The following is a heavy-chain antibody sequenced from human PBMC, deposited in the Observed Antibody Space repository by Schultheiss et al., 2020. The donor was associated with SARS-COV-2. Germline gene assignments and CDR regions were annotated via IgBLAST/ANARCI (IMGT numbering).Heavy chain of an antibody. CDR1: GFTFSSYA. D-gene: IGHD6-19*01. CDR2: ISGSGGST. J-gene: IGHJ6*02. Sequence: GGSLRLSCAASGFTFSSYAMSSVRQAPGKGLEWVSAISGSGGSTYYADSVKGRFTISRDNSKNTLYLQMNSLRAEDTAVYYCAPDGAAVAISGVYGMDVWGQGTTVTVSS. CDR3: APDGAAVAISGVYGMDV. V-gene: IGHV3-23*01.